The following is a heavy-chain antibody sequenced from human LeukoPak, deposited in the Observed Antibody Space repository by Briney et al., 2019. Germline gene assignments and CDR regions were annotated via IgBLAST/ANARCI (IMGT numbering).Heavy chain of an antibody. CDR3: ASDEGNYFDY. CDR2: ISRNSTYI. V-gene: IGHV3-21*01. CDR1: GFTFSSYI. Sequence: GGSLRLSWAASGFTFSSYIMNWVRQAPGKGLEWVASISRNSTYIHYADSVKGRFTISRDNARNSLFLQMNSLRAEDTAIYYCASDEGNYFDYWGQGTLVTVSS. J-gene: IGHJ4*02.